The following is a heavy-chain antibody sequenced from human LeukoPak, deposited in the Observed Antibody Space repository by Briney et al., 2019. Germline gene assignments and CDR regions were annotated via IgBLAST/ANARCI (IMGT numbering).Heavy chain of an antibody. J-gene: IGHJ4*02. CDR3: ATPYTSGWSLYFDN. Sequence: PGGSLRLSCAASGFTFSSYTMHWVRQAPDKGLEWEAVISHDGGNKYYADSVKGRFTISRDNSKNTLYLQMNGLRAEETAMYYCATPYTSGWSLYFDNWGQGTLVTVSS. V-gene: IGHV3-30-3*01. CDR2: ISHDGGNK. D-gene: IGHD6-19*01. CDR1: GFTFSSYT.